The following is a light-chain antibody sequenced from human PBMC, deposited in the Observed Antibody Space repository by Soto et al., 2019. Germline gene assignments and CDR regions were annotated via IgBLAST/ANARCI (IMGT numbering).Light chain of an antibody. CDR2: DAS. V-gene: IGKV1-13*02. CDR3: QQFNSYPPGFT. J-gene: IGKJ3*01. CDR1: QGISSA. Sequence: AIQLTQSPYSLSASVGDRVTITCRASQGISSALAWYQQKPGKAPKLLIYDASSLESGVPSRFSGSGSGTDFTLTINSLQPEDFATYYCQQFNSYPPGFTFGPGHKVNI.